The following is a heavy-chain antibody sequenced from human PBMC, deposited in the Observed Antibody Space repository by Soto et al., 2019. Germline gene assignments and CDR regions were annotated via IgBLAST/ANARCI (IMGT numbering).Heavy chain of an antibody. CDR1: GDTFNFYT. V-gene: IGHV1-69*02. J-gene: IGHJ4*02. CDR3: ATTYGSGSAHFDN. Sequence: QVQLVQSGAEVKTPGSSVKVSCTASGDTFNFYTLSWVRQAPGQGLEWMGRIIPMLGMSNYAQKFQGRVTMIADKSTSTAYMGLGSLRSEDTALYYCATTYGSGSAHFDNWGQGTLVTVSS. D-gene: IGHD3-10*01. CDR2: IIPMLGMS.